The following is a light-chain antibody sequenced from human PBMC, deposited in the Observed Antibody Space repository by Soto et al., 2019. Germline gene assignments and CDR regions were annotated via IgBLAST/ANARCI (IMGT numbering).Light chain of an antibody. J-gene: IGKJ1*01. CDR2: GAS. CDR3: QQYGTSPRT. Sequence: EIVLTQSPGTLSLSPGERATLSCRASQSVSSSYLAWYQQKPGQAPRPLIYGASSRATVIPDRFSGSGSGTDFPLTISRLEPEDFAVYYCQQYGTSPRTFGQGTKVEIK. CDR1: QSVSSSY. V-gene: IGKV3-20*01.